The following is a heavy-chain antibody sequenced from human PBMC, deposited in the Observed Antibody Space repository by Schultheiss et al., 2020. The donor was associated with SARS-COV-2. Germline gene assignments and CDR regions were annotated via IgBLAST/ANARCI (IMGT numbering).Heavy chain of an antibody. J-gene: IGHJ6*02. D-gene: IGHD3-3*01. CDR2: IYHSGST. CDR3: ARSLRIDFWSGYTAGTYGMDV. V-gene: IGHV4-39*07. CDR1: GGSISSGGYY. Sequence: SETLSLTCTVSGGSISSGGYYWSWIRQHPGKGLEWIGEIYHSGSTYYNPSLKSRVTMSVDTSKNQFSLKLSSVTAVDTAVYYCARSLRIDFWSGYTAGTYGMDVWGQGTTVTVSS.